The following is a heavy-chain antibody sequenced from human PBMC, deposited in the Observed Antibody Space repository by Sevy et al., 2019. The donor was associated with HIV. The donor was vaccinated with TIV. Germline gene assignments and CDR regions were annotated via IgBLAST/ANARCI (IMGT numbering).Heavy chain of an antibody. CDR1: GFTFNNFA. D-gene: IGHD5-18*01. CDR2: ISGNGDYT. Sequence: GGSLRLSCAASGFTFNNFAMGWFRQAPGKGLDWISVISGNGDYTYYADSVKGRFTISRDNSKNTLFLQMNSLRAEDTAIFYCAKKMGGGSGMAFLVDYWGQGTLVTVSS. CDR3: AKKMGGGSGMAFLVDY. V-gene: IGHV3-23*01. J-gene: IGHJ4*02.